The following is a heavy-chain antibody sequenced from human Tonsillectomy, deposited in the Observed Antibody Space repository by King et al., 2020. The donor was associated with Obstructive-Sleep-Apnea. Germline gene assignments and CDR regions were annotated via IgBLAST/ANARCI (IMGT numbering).Heavy chain of an antibody. CDR3: AKPYGAHYFDY. CDR1: GFTFSTFG. Sequence: VQLVESGGGVVQPGRSLRLSCAASGFTFSTFGMHWVRQAPGKGLEWVAVFSYDGSHKYYADSVKGRFTISRDNSKNTLYLQMNSLRPEDTAVYYCAKPYGAHYFDYWGQGTLVTVSS. CDR2: FSYDGSHK. J-gene: IGHJ4*02. D-gene: IGHD4/OR15-4a*01. V-gene: IGHV3-30*18.